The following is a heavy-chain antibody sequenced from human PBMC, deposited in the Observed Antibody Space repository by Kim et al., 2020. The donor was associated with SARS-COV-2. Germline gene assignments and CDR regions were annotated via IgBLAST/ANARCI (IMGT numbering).Heavy chain of an antibody. CDR2: SSDGSNK. V-gene: IGHV3-30*03. Sequence: SSDGSNKYYADSVNGRFTISIDNSRTTLYLQMNSLRAEDTAVYYCTIDSHWGQGTLVTVSS. CDR3: TIDSH. J-gene: IGHJ4*02.